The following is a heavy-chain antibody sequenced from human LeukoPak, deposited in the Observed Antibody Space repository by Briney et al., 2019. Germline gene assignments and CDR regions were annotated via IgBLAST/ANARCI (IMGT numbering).Heavy chain of an antibody. CDR1: GCTFSSYA. V-gene: IGHV1-69*06. CDR3: ARVGIYDSSGYCMDP. D-gene: IGHD3-22*01. CDR2: TIPIFGTA. Sequence: GASVKLSCKASGCTFSSYAISWVRQAPAPGIEWMGGTIPIFGTANYAQKFQGRVTITADKSTSTAYMELSSLRSEDTAVYYCARVGIYDSSGYCMDPWGQGTLVTVSS. J-gene: IGHJ5*02.